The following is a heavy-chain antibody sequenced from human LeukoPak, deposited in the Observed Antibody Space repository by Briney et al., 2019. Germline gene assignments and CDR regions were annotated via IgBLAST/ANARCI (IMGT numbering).Heavy chain of an antibody. CDR3: ARVSGAIVNSYYFDY. Sequence: SETLSLTCTVSGYSISSGYYWGWIRPPPGKGLEGIGRIYHSGSTYYNPSLKSRVTISVDTSKNQFSLKLSSVTAADTAVYYCARVSGAIVNSYYFDYWGQGTLVTVSS. V-gene: IGHV4-38-2*02. D-gene: IGHD5-18*01. CDR2: IYHSGST. J-gene: IGHJ4*02. CDR1: GYSISSGYY.